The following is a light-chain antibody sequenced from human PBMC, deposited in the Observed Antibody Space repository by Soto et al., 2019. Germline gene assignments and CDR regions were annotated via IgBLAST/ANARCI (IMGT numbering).Light chain of an antibody. Sequence: EIVLTQSPGTLSLSPGERATLSCRAGQSVSRYLAWYQQKPGQSPRLLIYDTSTRATGIPARFSGSVSGTEFTRTINSLPSEDVAVDHCQQNNSWPPITFGQGTRLEIK. J-gene: IGKJ5*01. CDR2: DTS. CDR1: QSVSRY. CDR3: QQNNSWPPIT. V-gene: IGKV3-15*01.